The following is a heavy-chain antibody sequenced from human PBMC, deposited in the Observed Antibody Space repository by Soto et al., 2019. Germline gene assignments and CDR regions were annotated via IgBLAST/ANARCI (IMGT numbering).Heavy chain of an antibody. CDR3: ASPVGRQLGADDAFDI. Sequence: LRLSCAASGFTFRDYGMSWVRQAPGKGLEWVSGISGAGANTYYADSVQGRVTMTRDTSISTAYMELSRLRSDDTAVYYCASPVGRQLGADDAFDIWGQGTMVTVSS. V-gene: IGHV3-23*01. CDR1: GFTFRDYG. CDR2: ISGAGANT. J-gene: IGHJ3*02. D-gene: IGHD6-6*01.